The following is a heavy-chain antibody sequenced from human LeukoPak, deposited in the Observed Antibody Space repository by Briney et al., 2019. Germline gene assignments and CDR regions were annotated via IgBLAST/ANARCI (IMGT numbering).Heavy chain of an antibody. J-gene: IGHJ4*02. V-gene: IGHV3-64*01. Sequence: GGSLRLSCVASGFTFSSNAMHWVRQAPGKGLESVSAISRDGSTTYYANSVKDRFTISRDNSKNTLYLQMGSLRAEDMAVYYCTREVPPGSSWFDYWGQGTLVTVSS. CDR2: ISRDGSTT. CDR3: TREVPPGSSWFDY. D-gene: IGHD6-13*01. CDR1: GFTFSSNA.